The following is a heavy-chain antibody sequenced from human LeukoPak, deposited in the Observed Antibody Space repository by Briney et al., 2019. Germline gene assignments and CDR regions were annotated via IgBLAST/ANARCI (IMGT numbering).Heavy chain of an antibody. D-gene: IGHD7-27*01. V-gene: IGHV3-7*01. J-gene: IGHJ5*02. Sequence: GGSLRLSCAASGFTFSSYSMNWVRQAPGKGLEWVANIKQDGSEKYYVDSVKGRFTISRDNAKNSLYLQMNSLRAEDTAVYYCARDESGWFDPWGQGTLVTVSS. CDR3: ARDESGWFDP. CDR1: GFTFSSYS. CDR2: IKQDGSEK.